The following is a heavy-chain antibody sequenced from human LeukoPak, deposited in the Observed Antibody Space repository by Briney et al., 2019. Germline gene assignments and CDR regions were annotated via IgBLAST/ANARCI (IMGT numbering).Heavy chain of an antibody. V-gene: IGHV3-30*04. CDR3: ARSLYCSSTSCFGDQLVYGMDV. J-gene: IGHJ6*04. CDR2: ISYDGSNK. D-gene: IGHD2-2*01. Sequence: GGSLRLSCAASGFTFSSYAMHWVRQAPGKGLEWVAVISYDGSNKYYADSVKGRFTISRDNSKNTLYLQMNSLRAEDTAVYYCARSLYCSSTSCFGDQLVYGMDVWGKGTTVTVSS. CDR1: GFTFSSYA.